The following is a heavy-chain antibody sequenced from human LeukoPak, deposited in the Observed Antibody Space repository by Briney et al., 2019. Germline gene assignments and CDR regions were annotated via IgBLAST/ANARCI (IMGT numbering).Heavy chain of an antibody. CDR3: ARVPKYFDL. CDR1: SGSFSGFY. Sequence: SETLSLTCAVYSGSFSGFYWTWIRQPPGKGLEWIGQINHSRSTHYNPSLKSRVTISVDTSKNQFSLKLSSVTAAVTAVYYCARVPKYFDLWGRGTLVTVSS. J-gene: IGHJ2*01. CDR2: INHSRST. V-gene: IGHV4-34*01.